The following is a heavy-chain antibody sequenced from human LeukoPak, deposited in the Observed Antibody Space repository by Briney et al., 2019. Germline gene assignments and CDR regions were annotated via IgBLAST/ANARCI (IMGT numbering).Heavy chain of an antibody. CDR2: INHSGST. D-gene: IGHD3-22*01. J-gene: IGHJ4*02. V-gene: IGHV4-34*01. CDR3: ARLLIRSFDY. Sequence: PETLSLTCAVYGGSFSGYYWSWIRQPPGKGLEWIGEINHSGSTNYNPSLKSRVTISVDTSKNQFSLKLSSVTAADTAVYYCARLLIRSFDYWGQGTLVTVSS. CDR1: GGSFSGYY.